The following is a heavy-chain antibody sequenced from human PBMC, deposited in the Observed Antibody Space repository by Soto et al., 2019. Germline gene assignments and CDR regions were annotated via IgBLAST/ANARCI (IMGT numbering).Heavy chain of an antibody. J-gene: IGHJ4*02. CDR1: GGSFSGYY. D-gene: IGHD4-17*01. V-gene: IGHV4-34*01. CDR3: ARGEYGDVYYFDY. Sequence: SETLSLTCAVYGGSFSGYYWSWIRQPPGKGLEWIGEINHSGSTNYNPSLKSRVTITVDTSKNHISLKLSYVTTVFMAVYYCARGEYGDVYYFDYWGQGTLVTVSS. CDR2: INHSGST.